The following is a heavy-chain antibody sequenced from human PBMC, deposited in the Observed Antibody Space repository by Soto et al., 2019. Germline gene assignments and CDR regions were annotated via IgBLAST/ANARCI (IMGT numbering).Heavy chain of an antibody. CDR3: ARDKYCSSTSCYESIGMDV. D-gene: IGHD2-2*01. J-gene: IGHJ6*02. V-gene: IGHV3-48*02. CDR2: ISSSSSTI. CDR1: GFTFSSYS. Sequence: GVLRLSCAASGFTFSSYSMNWVRQAPGKGLEWVSYISSSSSTIYYADSVKGRFTISRDNAKNSLYLQMNSLRDEDTAVYYCARDKYCSSTSCYESIGMDVWGQGTTVTVSS.